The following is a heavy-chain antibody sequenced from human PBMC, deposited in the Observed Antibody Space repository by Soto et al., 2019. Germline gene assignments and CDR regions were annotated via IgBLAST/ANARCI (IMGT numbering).Heavy chain of an antibody. J-gene: IGHJ4*02. CDR1: GFTFSGST. CDR2: IGSKANNYAA. CDR3: ARGVYPFWSGHPKGLDY. D-gene: IGHD3-3*01. V-gene: IGHV3-73*01. Sequence: PGGSLRLSCAASGFTFSGSTLHWVRQASGKGLEWVGRIGSKANNYAAAYAASLKGRFTISRDDSRNTAYLQMSSLKTEDTAVYYCARGVYPFWSGHPKGLDYWGQGTVVTVSS.